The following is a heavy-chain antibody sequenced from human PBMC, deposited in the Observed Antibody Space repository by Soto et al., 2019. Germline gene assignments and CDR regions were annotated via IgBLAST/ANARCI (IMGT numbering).Heavy chain of an antibody. Sequence: QVQLVESGGGLVQPGRSLRLSCAASGFTFSSYGMHWVRQAPGKGLEWVAVIWYDGSNKYYADSVKGRFTISRDNYKNTLYLQMNSLRAEDTAVYYCARDKRELPPSGMDVWGQGTTVTVSS. D-gene: IGHD1-26*01. CDR2: IWYDGSNK. J-gene: IGHJ6*02. V-gene: IGHV3-33*01. CDR3: ARDKRELPPSGMDV. CDR1: GFTFSSYG.